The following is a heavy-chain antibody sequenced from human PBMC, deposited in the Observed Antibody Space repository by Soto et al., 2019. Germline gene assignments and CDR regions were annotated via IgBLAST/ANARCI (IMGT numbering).Heavy chain of an antibody. J-gene: IGHJ4*02. CDR3: AKDPVVVVVAATFVGY. Sequence: GSLSLSCAASGFTFSSYAMSWVRQAPGKGLEWVSAISGSGGSTYYADSVKGRFTISRDNSKNTLYLQMNSLRAEDTAVYYCAKDPVVVVVAATFVGYWGQGTLVTVSS. V-gene: IGHV3-23*01. CDR1: GFTFSSYA. D-gene: IGHD2-15*01. CDR2: ISGSGGST.